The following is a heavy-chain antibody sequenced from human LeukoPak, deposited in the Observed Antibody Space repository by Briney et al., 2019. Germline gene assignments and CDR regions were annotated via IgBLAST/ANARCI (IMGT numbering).Heavy chain of an antibody. Sequence: GGSLRLSCAASGFPFINYWMHWVRQVPGKGLVWVSRINSDGNTAIYADSVKGRFTISRDNAKNMLFLQMNSLRAEDTAVYYCARPYKVTADDWFDPWGQGTLVTVSP. CDR3: ARPYKVTADDWFDP. V-gene: IGHV3-74*01. CDR2: INSDGNTA. CDR1: GFPFINYW. J-gene: IGHJ5*02. D-gene: IGHD2-21*02.